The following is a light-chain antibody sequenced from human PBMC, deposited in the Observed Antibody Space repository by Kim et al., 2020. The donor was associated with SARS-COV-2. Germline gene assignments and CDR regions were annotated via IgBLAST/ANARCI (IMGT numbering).Light chain of an antibody. V-gene: IGKV3-20*01. CDR2: GAS. CDR1: QSVSSSY. Sequence: EIVLTQSPGTLSLSPGERATLSCRASQSVSSSYLAWYQQKPGQAPRLLIYGASSRATGIPDRFGGSGSGTDFTLTISRLEPEDFAVYYCQQYGSSPAGFGGGTKLEI. J-gene: IGKJ4*01. CDR3: QQYGSSPAG.